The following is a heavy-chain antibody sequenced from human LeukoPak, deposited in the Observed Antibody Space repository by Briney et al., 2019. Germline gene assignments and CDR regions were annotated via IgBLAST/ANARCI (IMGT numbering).Heavy chain of an antibody. D-gene: IGHD2-2*01. CDR1: GYTFTSYA. Sequence: ASVKVSCKASGYTFTSYAMHRVRQAPGQRLEWMGWINAGNGNTKYSQKFQGRVTITRDTSASTAYMELSSLRSEDTAVYYCARGRDYCSSTSCYWATFDYWGQGTLVTVSS. J-gene: IGHJ4*02. V-gene: IGHV1-3*01. CDR3: ARGRDYCSSTSCYWATFDY. CDR2: INAGNGNT.